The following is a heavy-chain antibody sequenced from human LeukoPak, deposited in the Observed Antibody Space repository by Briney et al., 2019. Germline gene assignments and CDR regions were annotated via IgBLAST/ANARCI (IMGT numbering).Heavy chain of an antibody. J-gene: IGHJ4*02. CDR2: INLNSGGT. Sequence: ASVKVSFKASGYTFTGHYMHWVRQAPGQGLEWMGWINLNSGGTYYAQKFQGRVTMTRDTSISTAYMDLSSLISDDTAVYYCARGATVLTGDGRRFDYWGQGTLVTVSS. D-gene: IGHD4-23*01. V-gene: IGHV1-2*02. CDR3: ARGATVLTGDGRRFDY. CDR1: GYTFTGHY.